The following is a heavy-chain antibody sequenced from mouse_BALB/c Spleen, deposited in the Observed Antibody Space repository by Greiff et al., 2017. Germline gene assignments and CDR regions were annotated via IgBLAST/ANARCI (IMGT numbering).Heavy chain of an antibody. D-gene: IGHD1-1*01. J-gene: IGHJ1*01. CDR3: ARLYGSSYGYFDV. Sequence: EVQRVESGGDLVKPGGSLKLSCAASGFTFSSYGMSWVRQTPDKRLEWVATISSGGSYTYYPDSVKGRFTISRDNAKNTPYLQMSSLKSEDTAMYYCARLYGSSYGYFDVWGAGTTVTVSS. V-gene: IGHV5-6*01. CDR1: GFTFSSYG. CDR2: ISSGGSYT.